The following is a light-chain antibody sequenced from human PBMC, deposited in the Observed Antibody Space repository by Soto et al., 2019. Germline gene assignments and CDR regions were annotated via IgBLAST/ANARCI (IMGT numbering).Light chain of an antibody. V-gene: IGLV2-14*01. CDR3: FSFTTTSTHV. J-gene: IGLJ1*01. CDR2: EVN. Sequence: QSVLTQPASVSGSPGQSITITCTGTSSDVGGYDYVSWFQQHPGKAPKLMISEVNNRPSGVSNRFSGSKSGNTAYLTISGLQVEDEAAYFCFSFTTTSTHVFGTGTKVTVL. CDR1: SSDVGGYDY.